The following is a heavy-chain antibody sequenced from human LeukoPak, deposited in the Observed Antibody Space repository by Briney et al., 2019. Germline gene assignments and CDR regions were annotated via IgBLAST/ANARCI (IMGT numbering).Heavy chain of an antibody. V-gene: IGHV1-69*04. CDR2: IIPILGIA. D-gene: IGHD3-10*01. J-gene: IGHJ4*02. CDR1: GGTFSSYA. Sequence: SVKVSCKASGGTFSSYAISWVRQAPGQGLEWMGRIIPILGIANYAQKFQGRVTITADKSTSTAYMELSSLRSEDTAVYYCAREPPWSGDSRGGPFDYWGQGTLVTVSS. CDR3: AREPPWSGDSRGGPFDY.